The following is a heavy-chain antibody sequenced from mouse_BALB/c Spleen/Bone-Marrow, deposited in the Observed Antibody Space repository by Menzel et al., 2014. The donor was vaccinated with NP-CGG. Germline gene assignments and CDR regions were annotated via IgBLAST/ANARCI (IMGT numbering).Heavy chain of an antibody. Sequence: VQRVESGPGLVQPSQSLSITCTVSGFSLTRNGVHWVRQSPGKGLEWLGVIWRGGSTDYNEAFVSRLSITKDNSKSQVFFKMNSLQGDDTAIYYCAKGGITTVWYFDVWGAGTTVTVSS. CDR1: GFSLTRNG. CDR2: IWRGGST. D-gene: IGHD1-1*01. CDR3: AKGGITTVWYFDV. J-gene: IGHJ1*01. V-gene: IGHV2-5*01.